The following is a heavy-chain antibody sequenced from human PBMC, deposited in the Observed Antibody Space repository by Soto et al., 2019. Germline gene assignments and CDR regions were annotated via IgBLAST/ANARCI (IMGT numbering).Heavy chain of an antibody. J-gene: IGHJ5*01. CDR1: GDIFKTYS. CDR3: ARLWGIADHDS. V-gene: IGHV1-69*12. Sequence: QVQLVQSGAEVKKPGSSVKVSCKSSGDIFKTYSVSWLRQAPGQGLEWMGGVIPILGKSMYAQKCQDGLTITADESTRTVFMELTSLISDDTAVYFCARLWGIADHDSWGQGTRVIVSS. CDR2: VIPILGKS. D-gene: IGHD6-13*01.